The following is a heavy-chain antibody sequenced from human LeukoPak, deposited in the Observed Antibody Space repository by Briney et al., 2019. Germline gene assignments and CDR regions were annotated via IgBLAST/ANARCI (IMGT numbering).Heavy chain of an antibody. D-gene: IGHD6-13*01. CDR1: GFTFSSYA. Sequence: GGSLRLSCAASGFTFSSYAMHWVRQAPGKGLEWVAVISYDGSNKYYADSVKGRFTISRDNSKNTLYLQMNSLRAEDTAVYYCAKDGIAAAGTGDYWGQGTLVTVSS. CDR3: AKDGIAAAGTGDY. V-gene: IGHV3-30*04. J-gene: IGHJ4*02. CDR2: ISYDGSNK.